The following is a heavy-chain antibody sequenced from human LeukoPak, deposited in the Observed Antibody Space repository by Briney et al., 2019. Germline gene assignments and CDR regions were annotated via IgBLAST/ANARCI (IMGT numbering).Heavy chain of an antibody. CDR1: GGSISSYY. D-gene: IGHD6-19*01. Sequence: PSETLSLTCTVSGGSISSYYWSWIRQPPGKGLEWIGYIYSSGSANYNPSLKSRVTISVDTSKNQFSLDLSSVTAADTAVYYCARRYSNGWPYFDYWGQGTLVTVSS. CDR2: IYSSGSA. J-gene: IGHJ4*02. V-gene: IGHV4-59*01. CDR3: ARRYSNGWPYFDY.